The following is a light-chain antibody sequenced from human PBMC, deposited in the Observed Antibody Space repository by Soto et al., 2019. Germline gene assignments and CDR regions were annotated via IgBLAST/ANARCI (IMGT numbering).Light chain of an antibody. V-gene: IGKV3-20*01. CDR1: QSVSGY. CDR3: QHYGRSPIT. J-gene: IGKJ5*01. CDR2: GAA. Sequence: EIVLTQSPATLSLSPRERDTLSCRASQSVSGYLAWYQQKPGQAPRLLIYGAASRATGIRDRVIGSGSATVFTLTISRLEPEDFALYYCQHYGRSPITFGQGTRLEI.